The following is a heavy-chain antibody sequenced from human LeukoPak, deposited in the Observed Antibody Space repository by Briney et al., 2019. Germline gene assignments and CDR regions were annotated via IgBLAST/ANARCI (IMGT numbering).Heavy chain of an antibody. CDR3: AKLWVHGRSNYMDV. CDR2: ISSNSAYL. Sequence: PGGSLRLSCAASGFTFSDYSMNWVRQAPGKGLEWVSSISSNSAYLYYVDSLRGRFTVSRDNAKSSLSLQMNSLRVEDTAVYYCAKLWVHGRSNYMDVWGKGTTVTVSS. D-gene: IGHD2-21*01. J-gene: IGHJ6*03. CDR1: GFTFSDYS. V-gene: IGHV3-21*01.